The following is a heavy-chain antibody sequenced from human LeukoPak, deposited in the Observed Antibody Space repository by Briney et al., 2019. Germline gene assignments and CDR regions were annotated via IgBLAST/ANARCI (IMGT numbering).Heavy chain of an antibody. CDR2: IDPSDSFT. J-gene: IGHJ6*02. CDR3: ARGPNYSSYGMDV. CDR1: GYRFSNYW. Sequence: GESLKISCKGSGYRFSNYWIAWVRQMPGKGLEWMGRIDPSDSFTNYSPSFQGHVTISVAKSITTAFLQWSSLKPSDTAMYYCARGPNYSSYGMDVWGQGTTVTVSS. V-gene: IGHV5-10-1*01.